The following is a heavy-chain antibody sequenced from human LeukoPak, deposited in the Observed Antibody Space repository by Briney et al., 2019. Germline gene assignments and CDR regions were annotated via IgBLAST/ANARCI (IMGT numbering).Heavy chain of an antibody. CDR1: GYSFVTSD. Sequence: ASVKVSCKASGYSFVTSDINWVRQAAGQGLEWMGWMNPLSGNTGYAQKFQGRVTMTRNTSIGTAYMELSSLRSEDTAVYYCARAGYNYGYDYWGQGTLVTVSS. V-gene: IGHV1-8*01. CDR2: MNPLSGNT. CDR3: ARAGYNYGYDY. J-gene: IGHJ4*02. D-gene: IGHD5-18*01.